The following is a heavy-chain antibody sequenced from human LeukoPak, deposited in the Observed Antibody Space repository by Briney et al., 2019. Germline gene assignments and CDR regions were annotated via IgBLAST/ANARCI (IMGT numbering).Heavy chain of an antibody. D-gene: IGHD1-26*01. J-gene: IGHJ4*02. CDR2: IRYDGSNK. CDR1: GFTFSSYG. Sequence: HPGGSLRLSCAASGFTFSSYGMHWVRQAPGKGLEWVAFIRYDGSNKYYADSVKGRFTISRDNAKNSLYLQMNRLRAEDTAVYYCARDGGGTYYIRWDYWGQGTLVTVSS. V-gene: IGHV3-30*02. CDR3: ARDGGGTYYIRWDY.